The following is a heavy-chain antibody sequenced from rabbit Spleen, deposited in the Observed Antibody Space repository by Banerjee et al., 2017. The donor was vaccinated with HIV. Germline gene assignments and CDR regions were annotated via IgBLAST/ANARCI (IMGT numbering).Heavy chain of an antibody. CDR3: ARDTSSSFSSYGMDL. D-gene: IGHD1-1*01. CDR2: IYAVTGKA. CDR1: GFSFSSSYW. J-gene: IGHJ6*01. Sequence: QSLEESGGDLVKPGASLTLTCTASGFSFSSSYWICWVRQAPGMGLEWIACIYAVTGKAVYASWAKGRFTISKTSSTTVTLHMTSLTAADTATYFCARDTSSSFSSYGMDLWGQGTLVTVS. V-gene: IGHV1S40*01.